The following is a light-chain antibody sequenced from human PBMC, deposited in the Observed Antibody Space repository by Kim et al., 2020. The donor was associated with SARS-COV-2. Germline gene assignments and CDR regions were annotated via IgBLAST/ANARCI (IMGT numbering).Light chain of an antibody. CDR2: EVS. V-gene: IGKV1-5*03. Sequence: ASSVGDTVTITCRASQNVDSHLAWYQQKPGKAPNLLIYEVSNLESGVSSRFIGSGFGTEFTLAITNLQPDDFSTFYCQEYKLGGAFGQGTKVDI. CDR1: QNVDSH. J-gene: IGKJ1*01. CDR3: QEYKLGGA.